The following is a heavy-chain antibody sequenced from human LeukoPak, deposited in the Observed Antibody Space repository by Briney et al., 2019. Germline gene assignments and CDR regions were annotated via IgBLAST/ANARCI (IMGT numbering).Heavy chain of an antibody. D-gene: IGHD2-2*02. CDR1: GGSISSGGYY. CDR3: ANYCSSSSCHIRRAFDI. CDR2: IYYSGST. V-gene: IGHV4-39*01. J-gene: IGHJ3*02. Sequence: SETLSLTCTVSGGSISSGGYYWSWIRQPPGKGLEWIGTIYYSGSTYYSPSLKSRVAISVDTSKNQFSLKLSSVTAADTAVYYCANYCSSSSCHIRRAFDIWGQGTMVTASS.